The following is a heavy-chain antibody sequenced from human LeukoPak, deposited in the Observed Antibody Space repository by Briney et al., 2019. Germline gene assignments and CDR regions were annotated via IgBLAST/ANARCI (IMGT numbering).Heavy chain of an antibody. D-gene: IGHD3-22*01. J-gene: IGHJ5*02. CDR2: ISGYNGYT. Sequence: ASVKVSCKASGYTFTSYGISWVRQAPGQGLEWMGWISGYNGYTHYAHNLQGRVTMTTDTSTSTAYMELRSLRSDDTAVYNCARDEARYSSGYYPNWFDPWGQGTLVTVSS. CDR3: ARDEARYSSGYYPNWFDP. CDR1: GYTFTSYG. V-gene: IGHV1-18*01.